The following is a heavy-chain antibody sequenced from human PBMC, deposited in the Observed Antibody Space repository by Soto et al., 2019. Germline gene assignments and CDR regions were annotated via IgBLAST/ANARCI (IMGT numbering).Heavy chain of an antibody. V-gene: IGHV4-34*01. Sequence: SLTMSLTCAVYGGSFGDYYCRWIRQPPGKGLEWIGEINHSGSTNYNPSLKSRVTISVDTSKNQFSLKLSSVTAADTAVYYCARVTAVAPHYYYGMDVWGQGTTVTVSS. CDR1: GGSFGDYY. CDR3: ARVTAVAPHYYYGMDV. D-gene: IGHD6-19*01. CDR2: INHSGST. J-gene: IGHJ6*02.